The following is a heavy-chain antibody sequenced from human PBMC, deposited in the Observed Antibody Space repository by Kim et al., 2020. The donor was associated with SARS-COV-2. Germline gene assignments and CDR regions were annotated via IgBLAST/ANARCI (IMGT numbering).Heavy chain of an antibody. CDR3: GRDMDV. V-gene: IGHV3-7*01. CDR1: GFTISTHW. CDR2: IKTDGSAQ. Sequence: GGSLRLSCAASGFTISTHWMNWIRQAPGKGLEWVANIKTDGSAQYYVDSVKGRFTIFRDNAKNSLYLQMNSLRADDTAVYYCGRDMDVWGQGTTVTVSS. J-gene: IGHJ6*02.